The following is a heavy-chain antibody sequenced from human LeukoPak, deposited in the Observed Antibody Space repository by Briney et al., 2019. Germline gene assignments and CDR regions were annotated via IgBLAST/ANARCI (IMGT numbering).Heavy chain of an antibody. CDR1: GGSISSSSYY. J-gene: IGHJ4*02. CDR2: IYYSGST. V-gene: IGHV4-39*01. D-gene: IGHD3-16*01. Sequence: SETLSLTCTVSGGSISSSSYYWGWIRQPPGKGLEWIGSIYYSGSTYYNPSLKSRVTISVDTSKNQFSLKLSSVTAADTAVYYCASPVGDFDYWGQGTLVTVSS. CDR3: ASPVGDFDY.